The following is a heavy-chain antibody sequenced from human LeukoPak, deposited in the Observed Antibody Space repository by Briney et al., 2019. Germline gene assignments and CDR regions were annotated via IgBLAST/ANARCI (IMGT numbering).Heavy chain of an antibody. CDR1: GFTFSSYW. V-gene: IGHV3-7*02. D-gene: IGHD6-13*01. CDR3: AEPDSSSPRY. CDR2: IKQDGSEK. Sequence: GGSLRLSCAASGFTFSSYWMSWVRHAPGKGLERVANIKQDGSEKYYVDSVKGRFTISRDNAKNSLYLQMNSLRAEDTAVYYCAEPDSSSPRYWGQGTLVTVSS. J-gene: IGHJ4*02.